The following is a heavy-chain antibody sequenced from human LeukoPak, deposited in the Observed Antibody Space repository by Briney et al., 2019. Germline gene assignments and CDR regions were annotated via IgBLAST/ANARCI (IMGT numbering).Heavy chain of an antibody. J-gene: IGHJ3*02. Sequence: GGSLRLSCAASGFTFSSYAMSWVRQAPGKGLEWVSAISGSGGSTYYADSVKGRFTISRDNAKNSLYLQMNSLRAEDTVVYYCARDTGGGKGSDAFDIWGQGTMVTVSS. D-gene: IGHD4-23*01. CDR3: ARDTGGGKGSDAFDI. CDR1: GFTFSSYA. CDR2: ISGSGGST. V-gene: IGHV3-23*01.